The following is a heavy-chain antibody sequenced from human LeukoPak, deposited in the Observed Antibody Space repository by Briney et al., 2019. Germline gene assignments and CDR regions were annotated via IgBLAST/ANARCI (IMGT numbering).Heavy chain of an antibody. D-gene: IGHD3-16*01. CDR2: INPNSGYT. CDR3: ARVSYGNDATPFDY. V-gene: IGHV1-2*06. J-gene: IGHJ4*02. CDR1: GYTFTAYY. Sequence: ASVKVSCRASGYTFTAYYIHWLRQAPGQGLEWMGRINPNSGYTDYAQNFQGRVTMTRDTSISTAYMEVRRLRSDDTAVYYCARVSYGNDATPFDYWGQGTLVTVSS.